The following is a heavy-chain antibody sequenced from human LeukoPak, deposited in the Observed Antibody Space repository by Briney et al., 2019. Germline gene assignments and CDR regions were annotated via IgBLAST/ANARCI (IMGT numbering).Heavy chain of an antibody. CDR3: ARDSGNYHYDMDV. CDR1: GFTFSSYA. CDR2: ISYDGSNK. J-gene: IGHJ6*02. V-gene: IGHV3-30-3*01. D-gene: IGHD3-10*01. Sequence: PGGSLRLSCAASGFTFSSYAMHWVRQAPGKGLEWVAVISYDGSNKYYADSVKGRFTISRDNSKNTLYLQMNSLRSEDTAVYYCARDSGNYHYDMDVWGQGTTVIVSS.